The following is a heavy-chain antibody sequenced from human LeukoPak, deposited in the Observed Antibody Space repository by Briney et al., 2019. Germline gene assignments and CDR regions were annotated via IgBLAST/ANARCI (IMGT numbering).Heavy chain of an antibody. J-gene: IGHJ4*02. CDR3: ARGTEYYGSGSYPDY. D-gene: IGHD3-10*01. Sequence: GASVKVSCKAAGYTFTSYDINWVRQAPGQGLEWMGWMNPNSGNTGYAQKFQGRVTITRNTSISTAYMELSSLRSEDTAVYYCARGTEYYGSGSYPDYWGQGTLVTVSS. CDR2: MNPNSGNT. CDR1: GYTFTSYD. V-gene: IGHV1-8*03.